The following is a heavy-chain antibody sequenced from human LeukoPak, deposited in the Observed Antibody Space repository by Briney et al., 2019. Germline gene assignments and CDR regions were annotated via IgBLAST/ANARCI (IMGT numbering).Heavy chain of an antibody. Sequence: PSETLSLTCTVYGGSISSSSYYWGWIRQPPGKRLEWIGSIYYSRSTYYNPSLKSRVTISVDTSKNQFSLKLSSVTAADTAVYYCARHQYCSGGSCYANYYYYGMDVWGQGTTVTVSS. J-gene: IGHJ6*02. CDR1: GGSISSSSYY. D-gene: IGHD2-15*01. CDR2: IYYSRST. CDR3: ARHQYCSGGSCYANYYYYGMDV. V-gene: IGHV4-39*01.